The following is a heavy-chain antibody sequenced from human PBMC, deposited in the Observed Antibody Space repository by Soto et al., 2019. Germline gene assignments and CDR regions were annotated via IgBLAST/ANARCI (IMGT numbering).Heavy chain of an antibody. CDR1: GFTFRDYA. Sequence: EVPLLESGGGLEQPGGSLRLSCAASGFTFRDYAMSWVRQAPGKGLEWVTTITGSSSNLYYSDSAKGRFAISRDNSKNTLYLQMDSLTAEDTAVYYCAKGGAVYGLLTHDYWGQGTLVTVSS. CDR2: ITGSSSNL. CDR3: AKGGAVYGLLTHDY. V-gene: IGHV3-23*01. D-gene: IGHD3-9*01. J-gene: IGHJ4*02.